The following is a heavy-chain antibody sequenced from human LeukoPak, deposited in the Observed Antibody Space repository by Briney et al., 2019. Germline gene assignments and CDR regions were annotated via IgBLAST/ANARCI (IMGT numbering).Heavy chain of an antibody. Sequence: GGSLRLSCAASGFTFSNYGMHWVRQAPGKGLEWVAVIWSDESNKYYADSVKGRFTISRDNFKNTLYLHMNRLRAEDTTVYYCARGVVGATTGRYFDLWRRGTLVTVSS. CDR2: IWSDESNK. CDR1: GFTFSNYG. CDR3: ARGVVGATTGRYFDL. J-gene: IGHJ2*01. D-gene: IGHD1-26*01. V-gene: IGHV3-33*01.